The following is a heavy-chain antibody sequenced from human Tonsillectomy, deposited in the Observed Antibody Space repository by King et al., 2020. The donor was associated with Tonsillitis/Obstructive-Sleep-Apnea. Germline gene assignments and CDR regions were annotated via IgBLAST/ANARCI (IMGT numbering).Heavy chain of an antibody. CDR3: AGYYDSSGYSLGALDI. D-gene: IGHD3-22*01. CDR1: GYSFTTYW. V-gene: IGHV5-51*01. Sequence: QLVQSGAEVKKPGESLKISCKGSGYSFTTYWIAWVRQMPGKGLEWMGIIYPGDSDTRYSPSFQGQVTISADKSISTAYLQWSSLKASDTAMYYCAGYYDSSGYSLGALDIWGQGTVVTVS. CDR2: IYPGDSDT. J-gene: IGHJ3*02.